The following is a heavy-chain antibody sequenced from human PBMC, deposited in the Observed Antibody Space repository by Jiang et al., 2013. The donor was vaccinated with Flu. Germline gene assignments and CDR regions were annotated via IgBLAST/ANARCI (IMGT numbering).Heavy chain of an antibody. Sequence: KPTQTLTLTCTFSGFSLSTSGVGVGWIRQPPGKALEWLALIYWDDDKRYSPSLKSRLTITKDTSKNQVVLTMTNMDPVDTATYYCAHSRWETYYDILTGYFDGMDVWGQGTTVTVSS. D-gene: IGHD3-9*01. CDR3: AHSRWETYYDILTGYFDGMDV. CDR1: GFSLSTSGVG. CDR2: IYWDDDK. V-gene: IGHV2-5*02. J-gene: IGHJ6*02.